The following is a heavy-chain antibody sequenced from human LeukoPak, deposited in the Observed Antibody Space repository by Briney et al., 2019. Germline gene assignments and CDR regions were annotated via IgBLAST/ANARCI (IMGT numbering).Heavy chain of an antibody. CDR1: GFTFNDYG. Sequence: GGSLRPSCAASGFTFNDYGMSWVRQVPGKGLEWVSGINWNGGSTGDADSVQGRFTISRDNAKNTLYLQMNSLRVEDTALYYCARDRPSYYYFDYWGQGTLVTVSS. V-gene: IGHV3-20*04. J-gene: IGHJ4*02. CDR2: INWNGGST. D-gene: IGHD1-26*01. CDR3: ARDRPSYYYFDY.